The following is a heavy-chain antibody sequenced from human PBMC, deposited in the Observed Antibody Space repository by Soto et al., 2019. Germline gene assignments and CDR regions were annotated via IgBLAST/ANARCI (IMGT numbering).Heavy chain of an antibody. CDR3: AKGPGYCGGDTCS. CDR1: GFTFIDYA. V-gene: IGHV3-23*01. Sequence: GGSLRLSCAASGFTFIDYAMSWVRQAPGKGLEWVSAISGSGGSTYYADSVKGRVTISRDNSKNTLYLQMNSLRAEDTAVYYCAKGPGYCGGDTCSWGQGTLVTVSS. D-gene: IGHD2-21*01. CDR2: ISGSGGST. J-gene: IGHJ4*02.